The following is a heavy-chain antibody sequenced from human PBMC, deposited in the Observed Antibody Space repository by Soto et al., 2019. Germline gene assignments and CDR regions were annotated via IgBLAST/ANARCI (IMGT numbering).Heavy chain of an antibody. D-gene: IGHD2-2*01. CDR2: IYYSGST. CDR1: GGSISSGDYY. V-gene: IGHV4-30-4*01. Sequence: SETLSLTCTVSGGSISSGDYYWSWIRQPPGKGLEWIGYIYYSGSTYYNPSLKSRVAISVDTSKNQFSLKLSSVTAADTAVYDCARGGIVVVPARGWFDPWGQGTLVTVSS. CDR3: ARGGIVVVPARGWFDP. J-gene: IGHJ5*02.